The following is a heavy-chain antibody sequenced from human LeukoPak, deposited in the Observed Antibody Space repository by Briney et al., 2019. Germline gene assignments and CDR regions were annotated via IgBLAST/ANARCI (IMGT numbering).Heavy chain of an antibody. CDR3: AMRDRVYGLDI. J-gene: IGHJ3*02. Sequence: GGALRHSSVESVFCLWAYDLIWFRQAPEKGLDWVSIINGGGDIRMYEDSVKGRFTISRDNSKSTFYLQINILRVENTSGYLCAMRDRVYGLDIWGQGTMFTVSS. D-gene: IGHD2-8*01. V-gene: IGHV3-23*01. CDR2: INGGGDIR. CDR1: VFCLWAYD.